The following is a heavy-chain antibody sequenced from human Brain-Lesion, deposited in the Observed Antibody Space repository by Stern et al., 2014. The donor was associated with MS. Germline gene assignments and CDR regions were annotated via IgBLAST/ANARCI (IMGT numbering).Heavy chain of an antibody. CDR1: GFTFSNYW. Sequence: EVQLVQSGGGLVQPGGSLRLSCAASGFTFSNYWMHWVRQAPGKGLVLFSRVNNDWRRTSYADSVKGRFTMSRDNAKNTLYLQMNSLRVEDTAIYYCARGERWFDSWGQGTLVTVSS. D-gene: IGHD3-10*01. CDR2: VNNDWRRT. J-gene: IGHJ5*01. V-gene: IGHV3-74*02. CDR3: ARGERWFDS.